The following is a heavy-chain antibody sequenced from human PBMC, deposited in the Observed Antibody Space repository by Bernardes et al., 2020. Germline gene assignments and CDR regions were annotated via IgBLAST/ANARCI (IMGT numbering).Heavy chain of an antibody. J-gene: IGHJ4*02. Sequence: GGSLRLSRAASGFSFSSYGMHWVRLAPGKGLEWVAVISLDGGNKFYGDSVKGRFTISRDNSKNTLYLQMNSLRVEDTAVYYCAKGHYFDRSGQYSYCDHWGQGALVTVSS. CDR2: ISLDGGNK. D-gene: IGHD3-22*01. CDR3: AKGHYFDRSGQYSYCDH. V-gene: IGHV3-30*18. CDR1: GFSFSSYG.